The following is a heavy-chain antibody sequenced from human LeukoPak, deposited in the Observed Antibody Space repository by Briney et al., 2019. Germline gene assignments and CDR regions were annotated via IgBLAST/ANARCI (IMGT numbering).Heavy chain of an antibody. CDR2: ISSSSSYI. D-gene: IGHD6-19*01. CDR3: ARAAVEYFQH. Sequence: GGSLRLSCAASGFTFSSYSMNWVRQAPGKGLEWVSSISSSSSYIYYADSVKGRFTISGDNAKNSLYLQMNSLRAEDTAVYYCARAAVEYFQHWGQGTLVTVSS. J-gene: IGHJ1*01. CDR1: GFTFSSYS. V-gene: IGHV3-21*01.